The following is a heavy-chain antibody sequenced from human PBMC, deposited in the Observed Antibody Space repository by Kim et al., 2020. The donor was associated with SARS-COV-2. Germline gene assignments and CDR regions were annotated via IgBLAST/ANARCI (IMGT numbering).Heavy chain of an antibody. J-gene: IGHJ4*02. CDR3: VRGGAVAGPAYY. Sequence: YYADSVKGRFTISRDNSKNTLYLQMSSLRAEDTAVYYCVRGGAVAGPAYYWGQGTLVTVSS. D-gene: IGHD6-19*01. V-gene: IGHV3-64D*09.